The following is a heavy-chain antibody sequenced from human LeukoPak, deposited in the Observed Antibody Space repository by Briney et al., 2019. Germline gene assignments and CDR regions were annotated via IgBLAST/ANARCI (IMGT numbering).Heavy chain of an antibody. CDR2: TYYSGST. D-gene: IGHD3-10*01. V-gene: IGHV4-31*03. CDR3: ARDPSYGSGLDI. Sequence: SETLSLTCTVSGGSISSGGYYWSWIRQHQGKGLEWIGYTYYSGSTYYNPSLKSRVTISVDTSKNQFSLKLSSVTAADTAVYYCARDPSYGSGLDIWGQGTMVTVSS. J-gene: IGHJ3*02. CDR1: GGSISSGGYY.